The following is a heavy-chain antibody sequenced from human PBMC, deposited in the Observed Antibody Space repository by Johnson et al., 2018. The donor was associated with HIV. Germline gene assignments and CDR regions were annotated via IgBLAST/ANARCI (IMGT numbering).Heavy chain of an antibody. CDR1: GFTFSSYW. V-gene: IGHV3-7*01. J-gene: IGHJ3*02. CDR2: IKQDGSEK. Sequence: VQLVESGGGLVQPGGSLRLSCAASGFTFSSYWMSWVRQAPGKGLEWVANIKQDGSEKYYVDSVKGRFTISRDNAKNSLYLQMNSLRAEDTAVYYCARDLSGSYRSESFDIWGQGTMVTVSS. D-gene: IGHD1-26*01. CDR3: ARDLSGSYRSESFDI.